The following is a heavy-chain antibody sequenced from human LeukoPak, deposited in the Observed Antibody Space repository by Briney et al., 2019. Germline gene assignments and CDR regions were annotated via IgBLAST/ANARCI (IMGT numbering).Heavy chain of an antibody. CDR2: IDSIGTDT. Sequence: GGSLRLSCAASGFSFSTYAIHWVRQAPGKGLEYVSGIDSIGTDTYYANAVKGRFIISRDNSKSTVYLQMGSLRAEDMAVYYCGRPDNPGPYHPLRYWGQGTLVTVSS. J-gene: IGHJ4*02. CDR1: GFSFSTYA. D-gene: IGHD1-14*01. CDR3: GRPDNPGPYHPLRY. V-gene: IGHV3-64*01.